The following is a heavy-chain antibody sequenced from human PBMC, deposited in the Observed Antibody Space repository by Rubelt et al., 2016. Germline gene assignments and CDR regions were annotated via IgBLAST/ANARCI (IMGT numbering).Heavy chain of an antibody. CDR2: IWYDGSNK. CDR3: ARDDAREVGYCSSTSCYTSPYGMDV. D-gene: IGHD2-2*02. V-gene: IGHV3-33*01. Sequence: SSYGMHWVRQAPGKGLEWVAVIWYDGSNKYYADSVKGRFTISRDNSKNTLYLQMNSLRAEDTAVYYCARDDAREVGYCSSTSCYTSPYGMDVWGQGTTVTVSS. J-gene: IGHJ6*02. CDR1: SSYG.